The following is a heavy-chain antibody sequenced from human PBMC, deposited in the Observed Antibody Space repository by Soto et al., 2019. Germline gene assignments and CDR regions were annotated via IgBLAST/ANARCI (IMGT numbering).Heavy chain of an antibody. J-gene: IGHJ5*02. Sequence: ASVKVSCKASGYTFTSYGISWVRQAPGQGLEWMGWISAYNGNTNYAQKLQGRVTMTTDTSTSTAYMELRSLISDDTAVYYCARDDSSGWSLNWFDPWGQGTLVTVSS. D-gene: IGHD6-19*01. CDR3: ARDDSSGWSLNWFDP. CDR2: ISAYNGNT. V-gene: IGHV1-18*04. CDR1: GYTFTSYG.